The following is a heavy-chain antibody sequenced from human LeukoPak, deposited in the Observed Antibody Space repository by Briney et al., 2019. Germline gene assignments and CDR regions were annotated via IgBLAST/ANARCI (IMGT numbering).Heavy chain of an antibody. J-gene: IGHJ6*02. CDR2: IYYSGCT. D-gene: IGHD6-13*01. CDR3: AREGRQQLPQGSYYYYGMDV. Sequence: SQTLSLTCTVSGGSISSGDYYWSWIRQPPGKGLEWIGYIYYSGCTYYNPSLKSRVTISVDTSKNQFSLKLSSVTAADTAVYYCAREGRQQLPQGSYYYYGMDVWGQGTTVTVSS. V-gene: IGHV4-30-4*01. CDR1: GGSISSGDYY.